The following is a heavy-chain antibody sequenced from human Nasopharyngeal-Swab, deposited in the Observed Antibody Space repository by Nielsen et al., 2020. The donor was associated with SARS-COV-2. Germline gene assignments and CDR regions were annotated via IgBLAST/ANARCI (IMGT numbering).Heavy chain of an antibody. D-gene: IGHD5-12*01. CDR2: ISWNSGSI. CDR1: GFTFDDYA. J-gene: IGHJ6*02. CDR3: ATLGGYSGYDSEYGMDV. Sequence: SLKISGAASGFTFDDYAMHWVRQAPGKGLEWVSGISWNSGSIGYADSVKGRFTISRDNAKNSLYLQMNSLRAEDTALYYCATLGGYSGYDSEYGMDVWGQGTTVTVSS. V-gene: IGHV3-9*01.